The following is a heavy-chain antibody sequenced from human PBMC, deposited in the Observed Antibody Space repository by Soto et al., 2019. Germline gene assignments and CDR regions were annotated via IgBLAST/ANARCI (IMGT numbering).Heavy chain of an antibody. Sequence: GALRLSCAASGFSFSSYGMRWVRQAPGKGLEWVAAISFDGTNGYYADSVKGRFTISRDNSKNTLYLQMNSLRAEDTAVYYCAKDGNWELLPSTGMDVWGQGTTVTVSS. J-gene: IGHJ6*02. V-gene: IGHV3-30*18. CDR3: AKDGNWELLPSTGMDV. CDR2: ISFDGTNG. CDR1: GFSFSSYG. D-gene: IGHD1-26*01.